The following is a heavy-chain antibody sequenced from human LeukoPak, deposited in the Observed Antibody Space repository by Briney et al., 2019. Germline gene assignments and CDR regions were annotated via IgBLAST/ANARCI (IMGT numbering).Heavy chain of an antibody. CDR2: IYPRDSDT. Sequence: GESLKISCKGSGYSFTSYWIGWVRQMPGKGLEWMGIIYPRDSDTRYSPSVQGQVTISVDKSISIAYLQWSSLKASDTAIYYCARRGVGPTADAFEIWGQRTMVTVSS. CDR1: GYSFTSYW. CDR3: ARRGVGPTADAFEI. V-gene: IGHV5-51*01. J-gene: IGHJ3*02. D-gene: IGHD1-26*01.